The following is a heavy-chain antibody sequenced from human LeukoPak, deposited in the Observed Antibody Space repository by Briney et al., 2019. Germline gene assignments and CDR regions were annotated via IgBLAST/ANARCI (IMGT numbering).Heavy chain of an antibody. CDR3: AREDGYCSGGNCYSYFGS. V-gene: IGHV3-7*01. Sequence: GGSLRLSCAASGFTFSHFWTSWVRQAPGKGLEWVAYIKKTGSETYYVDSVKGRFTITRDNTRNSLFLQMYSLRAEDTAVYFCAREDGYCSGGNCYSYFGSWGQGTLVTVSS. CDR2: IKKTGSET. CDR1: GFTFSHFW. J-gene: IGHJ4*02. D-gene: IGHD2-15*01.